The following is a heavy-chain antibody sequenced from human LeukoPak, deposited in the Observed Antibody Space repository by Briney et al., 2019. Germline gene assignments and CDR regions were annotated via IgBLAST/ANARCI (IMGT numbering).Heavy chain of an antibody. Sequence: SVNVSCKASGGTFSSYAIRWVRQAPGQGLEWMGRIIPILGIANYAQKFQGRVTITADKSTSTAYMELSSLRSEDTAVYYCAREYDSSSWAPFYYYGMDVWGQGTTVTVSS. D-gene: IGHD6-13*01. CDR3: AREYDSSSWAPFYYYGMDV. CDR2: IIPILGIA. V-gene: IGHV1-69*04. CDR1: GGTFSSYA. J-gene: IGHJ6*02.